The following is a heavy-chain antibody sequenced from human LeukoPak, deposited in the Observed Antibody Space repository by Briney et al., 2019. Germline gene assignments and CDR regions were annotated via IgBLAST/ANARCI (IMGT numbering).Heavy chain of an antibody. CDR2: IWYDGSNK. J-gene: IGHJ4*02. CDR3: AKDSSATIYYFDY. Sequence: GRSLRLSCAASGFTFSSYGMHWVRQAPGKGLEWVAVIWYDGSNKYYADSVKGRFTISRDNSKNTLYLQMNSLRAEDTAVYYCAKDSSATIYYFDYWGQGTLVTVSS. D-gene: IGHD2/OR15-2a*01. CDR1: GFTFSSYG. V-gene: IGHV3-33*06.